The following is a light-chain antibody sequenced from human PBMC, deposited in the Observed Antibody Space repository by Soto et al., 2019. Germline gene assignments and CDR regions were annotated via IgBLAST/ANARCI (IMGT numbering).Light chain of an antibody. J-gene: IGKJ1*01. Sequence: EVVLTQSPGTLSLSPGERATLSCRASQNIRGNELAWYQQKPGQAPRLLIYRGSSRATGIPDRFSGRGSGTDFTLTNSRLAPEDVAVYYCQEYGTSAPWTFGQGTKVEIK. CDR3: QEYGTSAPWT. CDR1: QNIRGNE. CDR2: RGS. V-gene: IGKV3-20*01.